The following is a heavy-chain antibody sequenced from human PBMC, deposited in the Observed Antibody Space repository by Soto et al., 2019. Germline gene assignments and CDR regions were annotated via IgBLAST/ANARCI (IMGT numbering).Heavy chain of an antibody. CDR2: IIPIFGTA. CDR1: GGTFSSYA. J-gene: IGHJ4*02. Sequence: SVKVSCKASGGTFSSYAISWVRQAPGQGLEWMGGIIPIFGTANYAQKFQGRVTITADESTSTAYMELSSLRSEDTAVYYCARDNYYDSSGGQYYFDYWGQGTLVTVSS. V-gene: IGHV1-69*13. CDR3: ARDNYYDSSGGQYYFDY. D-gene: IGHD3-22*01.